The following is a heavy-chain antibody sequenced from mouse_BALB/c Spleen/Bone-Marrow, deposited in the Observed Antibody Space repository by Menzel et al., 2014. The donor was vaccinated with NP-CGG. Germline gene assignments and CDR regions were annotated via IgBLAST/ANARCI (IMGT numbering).Heavy chain of an antibody. CDR1: GYTFTSYW. CDR2: IDPYDSET. J-gene: IGHJ3*01. Sequence: QVQLKQSGAELVRPGASVKLSCKASGYTFTSYWMNWVKQRPEQGLEWIGRIDPYDSETHYNQKFKDKAILTVDKSSSTAYMQLSSLTSEDFAVHYCARGRDYDVFAYWGQGTLVTVSA. CDR3: ARGRDYDVFAY. D-gene: IGHD2-4*01. V-gene: IGHV1-52*01.